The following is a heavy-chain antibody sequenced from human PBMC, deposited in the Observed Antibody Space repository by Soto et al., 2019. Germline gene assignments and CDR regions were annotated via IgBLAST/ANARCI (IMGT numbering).Heavy chain of an antibody. CDR2: INSDGSDT. D-gene: IGHD3-3*01. Sequence: EVQLVESGGGLVQPGGSLTLSCAASGFTFSRYWMYWVRQAPGKGLVWVSRINSDGSDTSNAGSVKGRFTISRDNAKNTLYLQMNILRAEDTAVYYCARVEDFWGGYYSSMDVWGKGTTVTVSS. CDR3: ARVEDFWGGYYSSMDV. J-gene: IGHJ6*03. CDR1: GFTFSRYW. V-gene: IGHV3-74*01.